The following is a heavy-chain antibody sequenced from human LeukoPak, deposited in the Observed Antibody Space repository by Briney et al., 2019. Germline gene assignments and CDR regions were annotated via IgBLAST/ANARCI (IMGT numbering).Heavy chain of an antibody. V-gene: IGHV3-21*01. Sequence: GGSLRLSCAASGFTFSSYSMNWVRQAPGKGLEWVSSISSSSSCIYYADSVKGRFTISRDNAKNSLYLQMNSLRAEDTAVYYCARVGSSGWDYYMDVWGKGTTVTVSS. D-gene: IGHD6-19*01. CDR2: ISSSSSCI. J-gene: IGHJ6*03. CDR3: ARVGSSGWDYYMDV. CDR1: GFTFSSYS.